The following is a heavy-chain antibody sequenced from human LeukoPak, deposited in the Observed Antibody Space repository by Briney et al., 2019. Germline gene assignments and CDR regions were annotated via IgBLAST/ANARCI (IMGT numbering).Heavy chain of an antibody. V-gene: IGHV3-9*01. D-gene: IGHD4-23*01. CDR1: GFPFDDCP. CDR2: FSWYSGSI. CDR3: EKALTVVSPLDY. Sequence: SLTLPCTASGFPFDDCPVHWLRQAPGKGLECVSGFSWYSGSIRCAVSEEARFTISRDNDKNSLYLQMHSLRAEDTALYYCEKALTVVSPLDYWGQGTLVTVSS. J-gene: IGHJ4*02.